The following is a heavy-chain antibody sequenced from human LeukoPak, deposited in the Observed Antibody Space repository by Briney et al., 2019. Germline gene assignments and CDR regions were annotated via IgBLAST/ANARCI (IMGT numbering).Heavy chain of an antibody. J-gene: IGHJ5*02. V-gene: IGHV4-59*05. Sequence: GSLRLSCAASGFTFSSYEMNWVRQAPGKGLEWIGSIYYSGSTYYNPSLKSRVTISVDTSKNQFSLKLSSVTAADTAVYYCASLGDLWGQGTLVTVSS. D-gene: IGHD3-10*01. CDR1: GFTFSSYE. CDR3: ASLGDL. CDR2: IYYSGST.